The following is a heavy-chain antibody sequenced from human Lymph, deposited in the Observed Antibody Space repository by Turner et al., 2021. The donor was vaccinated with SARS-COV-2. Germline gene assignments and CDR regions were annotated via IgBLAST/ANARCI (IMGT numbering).Heavy chain of an antibody. CDR2: MIPNSGYT. CDR1: GYTFTSYD. V-gene: IGHV1-8*01. D-gene: IGHD6-25*01. Sequence: QVQLVQSGAEVTKPGASVTVSCKASGYTFTSYDINWVRQATGQGLEWMGGMIPNSGYTGYAQKFQGRVTMTRNTSISTAYMQLNSLTSDYTAVYYCAKGDGYPPHGLLDPWGQGTLVTVSS. J-gene: IGHJ5*02. CDR3: AKGDGYPPHGLLDP.